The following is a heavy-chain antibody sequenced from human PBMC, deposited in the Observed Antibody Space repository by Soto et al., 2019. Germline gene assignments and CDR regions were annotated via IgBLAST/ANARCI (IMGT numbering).Heavy chain of an antibody. J-gene: IGHJ4*02. V-gene: IGHV1-3*01. Sequence: ASVKVSCKASGYTFTSYAMHWLRQAPGQRLEWMGWINAGNGNTKYSQKFQGRVIITRDTSASTAYMELSSLRSEDTAVYYCASHYYDSSGFDYWGQGTLVTVSS. CDR3: ASHYYDSSGFDY. CDR2: INAGNGNT. CDR1: GYTFTSYA. D-gene: IGHD3-22*01.